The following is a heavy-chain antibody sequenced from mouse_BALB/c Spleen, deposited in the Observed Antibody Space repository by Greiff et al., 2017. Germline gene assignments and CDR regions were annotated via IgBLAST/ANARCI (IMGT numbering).Heavy chain of an antibody. CDR3: ARAYRYEAWFAY. V-gene: IGHV5-4*02. D-gene: IGHD2-14*01. J-gene: IGHJ3*01. CDR2: ISDGGSYT. CDR1: GFTFSDYY. Sequence: EVKLMESGGGLVKPGGSLKLSCAASGFTFSDYYMYWVRQTPEKRLEWVATISDGGSYTYYPDSVKGRFTISRDNAKNNLYLQMSSLKSEDTAMYYCARAYRYEAWFAYWGQGTLVTVSA.